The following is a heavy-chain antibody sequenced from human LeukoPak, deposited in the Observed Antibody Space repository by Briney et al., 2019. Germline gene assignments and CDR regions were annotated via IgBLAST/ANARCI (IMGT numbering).Heavy chain of an antibody. J-gene: IGHJ4*02. CDR2: IKSITDGGTT. V-gene: IGHV3-15*01. CDR1: GFTFSNAR. D-gene: IGHD1-26*01. Sequence: PGGSLRLSCAASGFTFSNARMSWVRQAPGKGLEWVGRIKSITDGGTTDYAAPVKGRFSFSRDDSENTSYLQMNSLKTEDTAVYYCTANLSWSSLPFDYWGQGTLVTVSS. CDR3: TANLSWSSLPFDY.